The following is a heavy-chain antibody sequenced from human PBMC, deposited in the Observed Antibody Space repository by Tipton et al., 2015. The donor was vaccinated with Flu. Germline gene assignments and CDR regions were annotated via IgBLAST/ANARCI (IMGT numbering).Heavy chain of an antibody. V-gene: IGHV4-34*01. CDR1: GGSITNYY. D-gene: IGHD2-21*02. Sequence: TLSLTCSVSGGSITNYYWSWIRQPPGKGLEWIGEINHSGSTNYNPSLKSRVTISGDTSKNQFSLKLSSVTAADTAVYYCATHCVGVCSHAFDIWGQGTMVTVSS. CDR2: INHSGST. J-gene: IGHJ3*02. CDR3: ATHCVGVCSHAFDI.